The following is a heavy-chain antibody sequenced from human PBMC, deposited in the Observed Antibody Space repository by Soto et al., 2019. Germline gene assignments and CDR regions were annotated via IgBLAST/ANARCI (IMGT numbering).Heavy chain of an antibody. CDR2: FDPEDGET. CDR1: GYTLTELS. CDR3: ATLGEQLDHAREVLRVYYYYGMDV. Sequence: ASVKVSCKVSGYTLTELSMHWVRQAPGKGLEWMGGFDPEDGETIYAQKFQGRVTMTEDTSTDTAYMELSSLRSEDTAVYYCATLGEQLDHAREVLRVYYYYGMDVWG. V-gene: IGHV1-24*01. D-gene: IGHD1-1*01. J-gene: IGHJ6*02.